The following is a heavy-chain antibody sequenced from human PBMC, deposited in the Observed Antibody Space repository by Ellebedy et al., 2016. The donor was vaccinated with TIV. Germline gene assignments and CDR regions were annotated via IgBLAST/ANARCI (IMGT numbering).Heavy chain of an antibody. V-gene: IGHV3-7*03. CDR1: GFTFSNAY. J-gene: IGHJ4*01. CDR2: IKEDGSEA. D-gene: IGHD2-2*01. Sequence: GESLKISCAASGFTFSNAYMNWVRQAPGKGLEWVANIKEDGSEAYYVDSVKGRFTISRDNAKNSLYLQMSNLRAEDTAVFYCARAGGRHSTGSGFYWGQGTRVTVST. CDR3: ARAGGRHSTGSGFY.